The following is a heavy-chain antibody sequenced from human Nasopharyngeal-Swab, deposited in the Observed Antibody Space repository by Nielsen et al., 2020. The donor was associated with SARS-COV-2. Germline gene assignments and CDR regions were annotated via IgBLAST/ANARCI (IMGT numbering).Heavy chain of an antibody. CDR1: GDSFTNFW. V-gene: IGHV5-10-1*01. CDR2: IDPSDSYT. D-gene: IGHD4-17*01. Sequence: GESLKISCKGSGDSFTNFWINWVRHTPGKGLEWMGRIDPSDSYTNYSPSFEGHVTISVDKSANTAYLQWSSLKASDTAMYYCARRSTVTTYIYYGMDVWGQGTTVTVSS. J-gene: IGHJ6*02. CDR3: ARRSTVTTYIYYGMDV.